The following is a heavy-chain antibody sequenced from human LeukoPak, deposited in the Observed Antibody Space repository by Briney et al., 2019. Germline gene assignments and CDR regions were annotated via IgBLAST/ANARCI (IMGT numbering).Heavy chain of an antibody. Sequence: GGSLRLSCAASGFTFSSYSMNWVRQAPGKGLEWVSSITSSSSYIYYADSVKGRFTISRDNAKNSLYLQMNSLRAEDTAVYYCARDLRSGGSCYSVYDYWGQGTLVTVSS. CDR1: GFTFSSYS. CDR3: ARDLRSGGSCYSVYDY. D-gene: IGHD2-15*01. V-gene: IGHV3-21*01. CDR2: ITSSSSYI. J-gene: IGHJ4*02.